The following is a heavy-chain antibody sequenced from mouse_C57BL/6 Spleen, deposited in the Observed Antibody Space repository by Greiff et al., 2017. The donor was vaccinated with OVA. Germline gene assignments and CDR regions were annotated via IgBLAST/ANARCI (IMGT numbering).Heavy chain of an antibody. CDR3: ARHDTTVASDY. J-gene: IGHJ2*01. CDR1: GFTFSSYG. CDR2: ISSGGSYT. D-gene: IGHD1-1*01. Sequence: VQLQQSGGDLVKPGGSLKLSCAASGFTFSSYGMSWVRQTPDKRLEWVATISSGGSYTYYPDSVKGRFTISRDNAKNTLYLQMSSLKSEDTAMYYCARHDTTVASDYWGQGTTLTVSS. V-gene: IGHV5-6*01.